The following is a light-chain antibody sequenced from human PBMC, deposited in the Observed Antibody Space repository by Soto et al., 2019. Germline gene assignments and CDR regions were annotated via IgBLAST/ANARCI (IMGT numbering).Light chain of an antibody. CDR1: SGDVGGYNY. Sequence: QSVLTQPPSASGSPGQSVAISCTGTSGDVGGYNYVSWYQQHPGKAPKLMIYEVNKRPSGVPDRFSGSKSGNTASLTVSGLQAEDEADYYCSSYAGSSKGXGTGT. J-gene: IGLJ1*01. V-gene: IGLV2-8*01. CDR3: SSYAGSSKG. CDR2: EVN.